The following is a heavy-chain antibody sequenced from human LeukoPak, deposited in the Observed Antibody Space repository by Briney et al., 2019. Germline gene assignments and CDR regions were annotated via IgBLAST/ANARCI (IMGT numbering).Heavy chain of an antibody. CDR3: ARDHEYSSSYYYYYYMDV. V-gene: IGHV4-34*01. J-gene: IGHJ6*03. Sequence: SETLSLTCAVYGGSFSGYYWSWLRQPPGKGLEWIGEINHSGSTNYNPSLKSRVTISVDTSKNQFSLKLSSVTAADTAVYYCARDHEYSSSYYYYYYMDVWGKGTTVTVSS. CDR2: INHSGST. CDR1: GGSFSGYY. D-gene: IGHD6-6*01.